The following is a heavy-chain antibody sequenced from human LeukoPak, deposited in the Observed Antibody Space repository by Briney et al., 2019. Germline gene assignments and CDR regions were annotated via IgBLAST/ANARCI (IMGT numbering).Heavy chain of an antibody. J-gene: IGHJ4*02. Sequence: GGSLRLSCAASGFTFSSYSINWVRQAPGKGLEWVSSISSSSSYIYYADSVKGRFTISRDNAKNSLYLQMNSLRAEDTAVYYCARESDYSSSWYGSGEFDYWGQGTLVTVSS. CDR3: ARESDYSSSWYGSGEFDY. CDR2: ISSSSSYI. CDR1: GFTFSSYS. V-gene: IGHV3-21*01. D-gene: IGHD6-13*01.